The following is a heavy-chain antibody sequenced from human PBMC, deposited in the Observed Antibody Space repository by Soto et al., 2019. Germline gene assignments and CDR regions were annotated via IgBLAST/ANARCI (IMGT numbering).Heavy chain of an antibody. D-gene: IGHD2-2*01. CDR3: ARDQGYVDY. CDR1: GFSLRSYE. V-gene: IGHV3-48*03. Sequence: LSCTASGFSLRSYEMSWVRQAPGKGLEWISYIGSVGDITYYADAVKGRFTISSDNAMNSLYLQMNSLRADDSAVYYCARDQGYVDYWGQGTLVTVSS. J-gene: IGHJ4*02. CDR2: IGSVGDIT.